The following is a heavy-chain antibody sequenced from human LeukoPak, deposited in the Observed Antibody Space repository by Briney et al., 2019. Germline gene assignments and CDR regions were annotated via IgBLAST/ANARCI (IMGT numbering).Heavy chain of an antibody. J-gene: IGHJ4*02. CDR2: GYYGGST. Sequence: SETLSLTCTVSGGSISSGGYYWSWIRQHPGKGLEWIGYGYYGGSTYYNPSLKSRVTISVDTSKNPFSLKLSSVTAAATAVYYCARGDGFLQIHSSFDYWGQGTLVTVSS. D-gene: IGHD5-24*01. CDR1: GGSISSGGYY. CDR3: ARGDGFLQIHSSFDY. V-gene: IGHV4-31*03.